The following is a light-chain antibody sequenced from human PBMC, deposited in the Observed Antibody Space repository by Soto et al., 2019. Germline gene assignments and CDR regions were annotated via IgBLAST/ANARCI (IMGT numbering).Light chain of an antibody. CDR2: GAS. CDR1: RSVSSN. V-gene: IGKV3D-15*01. CDR3: QHYNSYSEA. J-gene: IGKJ1*01. Sequence: EIVMTQSPATLSVSPGERATLSCRASRSVSSNLAWYQQKPGQAPRLLIYGASSRATGIPDRFSGSGSGTEFTLTISSLQPDDFATYYCQHYNSYSEAFCQGTKVDIK.